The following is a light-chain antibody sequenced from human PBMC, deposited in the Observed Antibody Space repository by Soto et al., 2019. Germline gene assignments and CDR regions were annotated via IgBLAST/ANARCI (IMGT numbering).Light chain of an antibody. CDR2: WAS. V-gene: IGKV4-1*01. CDR3: QQYYSTPPT. J-gene: IGKJ1*01. Sequence: DIVMTQSPDSLAVSLGERATINCKSSQSVLYSSNNKNYLAWYQQKPAQPPKLLIYWASTRESGVPDRFSGSGSGTDFTLTISSLQAEDVAVYYCQQYYSTPPTFGQGTKVDIK. CDR1: QSVLYSSNNKNY.